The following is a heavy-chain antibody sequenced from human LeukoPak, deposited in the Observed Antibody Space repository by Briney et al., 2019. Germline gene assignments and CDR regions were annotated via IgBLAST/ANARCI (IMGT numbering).Heavy chain of an antibody. D-gene: IGHD4-11*01. J-gene: IGHJ6*03. CDR2: IIPIFGTA. V-gene: IGHV1-69*05. CDR1: GGTFSSYA. Sequence: SVKVSCKASGGTFSSYAIGWVRQAPGQGLEWMGGIIPIFGTANYAQKFQGRVTITTDESTSTAYMELSSLRSEDTAVYYCAAHATVTTSPFYYMDVWGKGTTVTVSS. CDR3: AAHATVTTSPFYYMDV.